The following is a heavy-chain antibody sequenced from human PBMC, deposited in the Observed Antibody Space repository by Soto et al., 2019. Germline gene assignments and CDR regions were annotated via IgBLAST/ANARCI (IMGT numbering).Heavy chain of an antibody. CDR2: IFSSGST. D-gene: IGHD2-2*01. J-gene: IGHJ6*02. CDR3: ARELLDQRPPAYYSDHYSMDV. CDR1: GASMKSFY. V-gene: IGHV4-4*07. Sequence: QVQLRESGPGLVMPSETLSLTCTVSGASMKSFYFSWIRQPAGKGLEWMGLIFSSGSTTYNPSPTSRVTTSVDTARSQFSLKLTSVTAADTAVYYCARELLDQRPPAYYSDHYSMDVWGQGPTVTVSS.